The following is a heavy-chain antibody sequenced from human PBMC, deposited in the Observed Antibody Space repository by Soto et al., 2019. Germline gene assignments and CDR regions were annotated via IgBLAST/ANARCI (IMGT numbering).Heavy chain of an antibody. CDR3: ARASRQLGDALFDY. V-gene: IGHV4-39*07. CDR1: DDSINSDKYY. D-gene: IGHD1-1*01. J-gene: IGHJ4*02. Sequence: PSETLSLTCSVSDDSINSDKYYWGWIRQPPGQGLEWIGSIYYRGNAYYDPSLQTRVTISVDKSKNQFSLKLSSVTAADTAVYYCARASRQLGDALFDYWGQGTLVTVSS. CDR2: IYYRGNA.